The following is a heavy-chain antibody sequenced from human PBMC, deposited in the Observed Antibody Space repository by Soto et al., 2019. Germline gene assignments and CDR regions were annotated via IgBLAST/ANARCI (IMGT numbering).Heavy chain of an antibody. V-gene: IGHV1-46*01. D-gene: IGHD2-15*01. CDR1: GYTFTSYY. J-gene: IGHJ4*02. CDR2: INPSGGST. Sequence: QVQLVQSGAEVKKPGASVKVSCKASGYTFTSYYMHWVRQAPGQGLEWMGIINPSGGSTSYAQKIQGRVTMTRETSTSTVYMELSSLRSEDTAVYYCARAYRDIRGVEDYWSQGTLVTVSS. CDR3: ARAYRDIRGVEDY.